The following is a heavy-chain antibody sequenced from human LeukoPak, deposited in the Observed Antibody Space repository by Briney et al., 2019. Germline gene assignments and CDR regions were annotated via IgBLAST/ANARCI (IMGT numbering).Heavy chain of an antibody. CDR2: ISGRGGST. J-gene: IGHJ5*02. CDR1: GGSISSGGYY. D-gene: IGHD6-13*01. V-gene: IGHV3-23*01. Sequence: ETLSLTCTVSGGSISSGGYYWSWVRQAPGKGLEWVSAISGRGGSTYYADSVKGRFTISRDNSKNTLYLQMNSLRAEDTAVYYCAKDPASQYYSSSWYGVFDPWGQGTLVTVSS. CDR3: AKDPASQYYSSSWYGVFDP.